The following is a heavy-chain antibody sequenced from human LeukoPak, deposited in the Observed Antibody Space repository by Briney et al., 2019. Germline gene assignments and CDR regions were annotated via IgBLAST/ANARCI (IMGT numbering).Heavy chain of an antibody. CDR2: ISAYNGNT. J-gene: IGHJ6*03. V-gene: IGHV1-18*01. Sequence: ASVKVSCKASGYTFTSYGISWVRQAPGQGLEWMGWISAYNGNTNYAQKLQGRVTMTTDTSTSTAYMELRSLRSDDTAVYYCARESYVLMAYAIREDYYYYYMDVWGKGTTVTVSS. D-gene: IGHD2-8*01. CDR1: GYTFTSYG. CDR3: ARESYVLMAYAIREDYYYYYMDV.